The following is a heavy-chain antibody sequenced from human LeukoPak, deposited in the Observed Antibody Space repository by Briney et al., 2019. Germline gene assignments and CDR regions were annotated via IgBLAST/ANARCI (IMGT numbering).Heavy chain of an antibody. CDR2: IYYSGST. J-gene: IGHJ5*02. D-gene: IGHD3-16*01. CDR1: GGSISSSSYY. V-gene: IGHV4-39*01. CDR3: ARQSSSAGWFDP. Sequence: SETLSLTCIVSGGSISSSSYYWGWIRQPPGKGLEWIGSIYYSGSTYYNLSLRSRVTMSVDTSKNQFSLKLSSVTAADTAVYYCARQSSSAGWFDPWGQGTLVTVSS.